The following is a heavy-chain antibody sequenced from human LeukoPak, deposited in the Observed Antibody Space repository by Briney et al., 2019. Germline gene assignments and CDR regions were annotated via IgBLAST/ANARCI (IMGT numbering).Heavy chain of an antibody. CDR1: GASIGGYY. J-gene: IGHJ4*02. Sequence: SETLSLPCTVSGASIGGYYWSWVRQPPGKGLEYIGYMYYSGSANYNHSLKSRVTISVDTSRNQFSLKLRSVTAADTAVYYCATLKGVDPMFDNWGQGILVTVSS. CDR3: ATLKGVDPMFDN. D-gene: IGHD2-8*01. V-gene: IGHV4-59*01. CDR2: MYYSGSA.